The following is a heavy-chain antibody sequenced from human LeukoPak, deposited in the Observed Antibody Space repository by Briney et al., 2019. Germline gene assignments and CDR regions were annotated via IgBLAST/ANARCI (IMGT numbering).Heavy chain of an antibody. CDR3: ARALGVWPLDAFDI. V-gene: IGHV1-2*02. D-gene: IGHD3-16*01. J-gene: IGHJ3*02. CDR2: INPNSGGT. CDR1: GYTFTSYY. Sequence: ASVKVSCKASGYTFTSYYMHWVRQAPGQGLEWMGWINPNSGGTNYAQKFQGRVTMTRDTSISTAYMELSRLRSDDTAVYYCARALGVWPLDAFDIWGQGTMVTVSS.